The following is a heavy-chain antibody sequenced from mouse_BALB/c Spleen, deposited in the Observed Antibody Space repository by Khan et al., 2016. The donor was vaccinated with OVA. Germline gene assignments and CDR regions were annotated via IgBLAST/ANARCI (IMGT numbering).Heavy chain of an antibody. J-gene: IGHJ3*01. CDR1: GYTFTSYT. CDR3: VRDVAYYRNDGWFAY. CDR2: INPSNGYT. Sequence: VQLQQSGAELARPGASVKMSCKASGYTFTSYTIHWIKQRPGQGLEWIGYINPSNGYTNYNQKFKDKATLTTDKSSTTAYLQLSSRTSDDSAVYYCVRDVAYYRNDGWFAYWGQGTLVTVSA. V-gene: IGHV1-4*01. D-gene: IGHD2-14*01.